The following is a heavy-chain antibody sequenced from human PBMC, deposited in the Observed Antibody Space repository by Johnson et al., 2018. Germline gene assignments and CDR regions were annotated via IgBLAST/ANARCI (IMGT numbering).Heavy chain of an antibody. CDR1: GYTFTSYD. V-gene: IGHV1-8*01. D-gene: IGHD6-19*01. CDR2: MNPNSGNT. J-gene: IGHJ1*01. CDR3: AKDRYSSGREYFQH. Sequence: QVQLVESGAEVKKPGASVKVSCKASGYTFTSYDINWVRQATGQGLEWMGWMNPNSGNTGYAQKFQGRVTMTRNTSISTAYMELSSLRSEDTAVYYCAKDRYSSGREYFQHWGQGTLVTVSS.